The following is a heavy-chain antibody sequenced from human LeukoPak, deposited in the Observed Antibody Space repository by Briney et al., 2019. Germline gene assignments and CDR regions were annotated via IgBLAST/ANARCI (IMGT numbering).Heavy chain of an antibody. CDR3: AKDRSGWKSWFDP. V-gene: IGHV3-23*01. CDR1: GFTFSDYA. Sequence: GGSLRLSCAASGFTFSDYAMSWVRQAPGKGLERVSIISGSGGSTYYADSVKGRFTISRDNSENTLYLQMNSLRVEDTAVYYCAKDRSGWKSWFDPWGQGTLVTVSS. D-gene: IGHD6-19*01. J-gene: IGHJ5*02. CDR2: ISGSGGST.